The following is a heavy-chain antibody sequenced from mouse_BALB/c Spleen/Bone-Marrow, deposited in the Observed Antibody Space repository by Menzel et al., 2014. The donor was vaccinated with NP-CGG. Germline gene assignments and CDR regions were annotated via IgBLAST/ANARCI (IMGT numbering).Heavy chain of an antibody. Sequence: EVQLQQSGAELVRPGASVKLSCTASGFNIKDTYLHWVKQRPEQGLDWIGRIDPAIFTKYDPKFQGKATITADTSSNTAYLHLSSLTSEDTAVYYCASYRYGWYFDVWGAGTTVTVSS. J-gene: IGHJ1*01. CDR1: GFNIKDTY. D-gene: IGHD2-14*01. CDR3: ASYRYGWYFDV. V-gene: IGHV14-3*02. CDR2: IDPAIFT.